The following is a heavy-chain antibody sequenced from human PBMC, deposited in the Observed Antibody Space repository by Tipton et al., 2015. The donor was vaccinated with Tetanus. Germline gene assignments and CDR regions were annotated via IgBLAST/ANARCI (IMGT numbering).Heavy chain of an antibody. J-gene: IGHJ4*02. Sequence: TLSLTCAVYGGSFSAYYWSWIRQPPGPGKGLEWIGYIYESGTTHYNPSLKSRVTLSLDMSKNHVSLNLTSVTAADTAVYYCARSKLLWFGESLSGFDSWGQGTLVTVSA. CDR2: IYESGTT. CDR1: GGSFSAYY. D-gene: IGHD3-10*01. CDR3: ARSKLLWFGESLSGFDS. V-gene: IGHV4-34*11.